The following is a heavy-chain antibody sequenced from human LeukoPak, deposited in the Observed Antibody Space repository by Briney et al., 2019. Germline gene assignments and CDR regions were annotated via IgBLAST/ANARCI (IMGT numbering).Heavy chain of an antibody. CDR1: GGSFSGYY. Sequence: PLETLSLTCAVYGGSFSGYYWSWIRQPPGKGLEWIGEINHSGSTNYNPSLKSRVTISVDTSKNQFSLKLSSVTAADTAVYYCASMVVVAATIFDYWGQGTLVTVSS. V-gene: IGHV4-34*01. D-gene: IGHD2-15*01. CDR3: ASMVVVAATIFDY. CDR2: INHSGST. J-gene: IGHJ4*02.